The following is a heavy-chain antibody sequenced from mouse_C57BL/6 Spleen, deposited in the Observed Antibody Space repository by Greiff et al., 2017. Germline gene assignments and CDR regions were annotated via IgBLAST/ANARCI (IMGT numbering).Heavy chain of an antibody. Sequence: QVQLQQPGAELVKPGASVKMSCKASGYTFTSYWITWVKQRPGQGLEWIGDIYPGSGSTNYNEKFKSKATLTVDTSSSTAYMQRSSLTSEDSAVYYCARYHFTTVVAKNFDYWGQGTTLTVSS. D-gene: IGHD1-1*01. CDR3: ARYHFTTVVAKNFDY. J-gene: IGHJ2*01. V-gene: IGHV1-55*01. CDR1: GYTFTSYW. CDR2: IYPGSGST.